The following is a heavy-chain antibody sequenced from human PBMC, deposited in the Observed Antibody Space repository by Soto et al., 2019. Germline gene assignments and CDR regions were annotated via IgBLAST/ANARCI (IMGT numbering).Heavy chain of an antibody. J-gene: IGHJ4*02. CDR3: ARAGGRYCSSTSCYPEGFDY. V-gene: IGHV4-31*03. CDR2: IYYSGST. CDR1: GGSISSGGYY. Sequence: SETLSLTCTVSGGSISSGGYYWSWIRQHPGKGLEWIGYIYYSGSTYYNPSLKSRVTISVDTSKNQFSLKLSSVTAADTAVYYCARAGGRYCSSTSCYPEGFDYWGQGTLVTVSS. D-gene: IGHD2-2*01.